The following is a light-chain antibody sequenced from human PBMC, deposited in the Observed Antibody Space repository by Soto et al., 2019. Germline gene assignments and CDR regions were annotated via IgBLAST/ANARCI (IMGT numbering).Light chain of an antibody. J-gene: IGKJ1*01. Sequence: IQMTQSPSTLSASVGDRVIITCQASQTISNWLAWYQQKPGKAPKLLIYKASTLESGVPSRFSGSGSGTEFTLTISSLQPEDFATYYCQQYNSYSQTFGQGTKVEIK. CDR3: QQYNSYSQT. CDR1: QTISNW. V-gene: IGKV1-5*03. CDR2: KAS.